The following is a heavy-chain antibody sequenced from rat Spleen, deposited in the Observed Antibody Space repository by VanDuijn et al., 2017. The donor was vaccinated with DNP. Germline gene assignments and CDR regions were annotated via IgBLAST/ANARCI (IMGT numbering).Heavy chain of an antibody. CDR2: INKDSSTI. V-gene: IGHV4-2*01. CDR3: ATNSMDA. CDR1: GFNFKDSW. D-gene: IGHD3-8*01. Sequence: EVKLVESGGGLVQPRRSLKLSCAASGFNFKDSWMGWVRQAPGKGLEWIGEINKDSSTINYTPSLKDKFTISRDNAQNTLYLQMSKLGSEDTAIYYCATNSMDAWGQGTSVTVSS. J-gene: IGHJ4*01.